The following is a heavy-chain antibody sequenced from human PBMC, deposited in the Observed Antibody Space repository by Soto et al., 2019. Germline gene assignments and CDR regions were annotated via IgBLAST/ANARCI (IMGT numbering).Heavy chain of an antibody. CDR1: GGTFSSYT. CDR2: IIPILGIA. Sequence: SVKVSCKASGGTFSSYTISWVRQAPGQGLEWMGRIIPILGIANYAQKFQGRVTITADKSTSTAYMELSSLRSEDTAVYYCANLLGPSSSSGDYWGQGTLVTVSS. V-gene: IGHV1-69*02. J-gene: IGHJ4*02. D-gene: IGHD6-6*01. CDR3: ANLLGPSSSSGDY.